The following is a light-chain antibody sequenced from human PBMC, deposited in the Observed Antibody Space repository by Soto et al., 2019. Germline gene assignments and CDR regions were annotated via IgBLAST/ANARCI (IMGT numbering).Light chain of an antibody. V-gene: IGKV3-20*01. Sequence: EIVVTERPGTPSLSTGERATLSCRAGRGVGSDYLAWYQQRPGQAPRIIIFGASGRATGIPDRFSGSGSGTDFTLTISRLEPEDFAVYYCQQYGSLSWTFGQGSKVAIK. J-gene: IGKJ1*01. CDR1: RGVGSDY. CDR3: QQYGSLSWT. CDR2: GAS.